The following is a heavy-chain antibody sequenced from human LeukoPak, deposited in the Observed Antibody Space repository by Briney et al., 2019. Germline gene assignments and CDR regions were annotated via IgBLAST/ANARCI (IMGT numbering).Heavy chain of an antibody. CDR2: ISGSGGST. D-gene: IGHD3-10*01. V-gene: IGHV3-23*01. CDR3: AKEFGSGGPAYYYHMDV. J-gene: IGHJ6*03. CDR1: GFTFSSYA. Sequence: PGGSLRLSCAASGFTFSSYAMSWVRQAPGKGLEWVSAISGSGGSTYYADSVKGRFTISRDNSKNTLYLQMNSLRAEDTAVYYCAKEFGSGGPAYYYHMDVWGKGSTVTVSS.